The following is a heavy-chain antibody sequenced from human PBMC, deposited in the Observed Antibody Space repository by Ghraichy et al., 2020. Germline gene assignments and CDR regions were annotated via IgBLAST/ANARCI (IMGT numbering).Heavy chain of an antibody. CDR1: GFNFRTYG. J-gene: IGHJ4*02. CDR3: ARDAAFDYAWGSIRPPNSFDY. CDR2: IWYDGSNE. Sequence: GGSLRLSCAASGFNFRTYGMHWVRQAPGKGLEWVALIWYDGSNEYYRDSVRGRFTISKDNSKNALYLQMNSVRVEDTAVYYCARDAAFDYAWGSIRPPNSFDYWGQGTPVTVSS. D-gene: IGHD3-16*01. V-gene: IGHV3-33*01.